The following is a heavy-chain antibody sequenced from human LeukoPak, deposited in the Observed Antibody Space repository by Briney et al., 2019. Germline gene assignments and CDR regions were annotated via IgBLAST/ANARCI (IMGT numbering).Heavy chain of an antibody. Sequence: GGSLRLSCAASGFTFSSYSMNWVRQAPGKGLEWVSYISSSSSTRDDADSVKGRFTISRDNAKNSLYLQMNSLRVDDTAVYYCARVRGYCSGGSCYEENGGDYWGQGTLVTVSS. CDR2: ISSSSSTR. J-gene: IGHJ4*02. D-gene: IGHD2-15*01. CDR1: GFTFSSYS. CDR3: ARVRGYCSGGSCYEENGGDY. V-gene: IGHV3-48*01.